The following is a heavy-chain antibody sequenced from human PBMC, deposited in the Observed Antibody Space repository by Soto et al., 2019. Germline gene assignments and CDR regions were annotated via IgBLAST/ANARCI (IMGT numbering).Heavy chain of an antibody. J-gene: IGHJ4*02. CDR3: AKDRTIASRNFDD. CDR2: INPNSGGT. D-gene: IGHD6-6*01. CDR1: GSTFTGYD. V-gene: IGHV1-2*02. Sequence: ASFKGCFNASGSTFTGYDMHWVRQAPGQGLEWMGWINPNSGGTNYAQKFQGRFTISRDNSKNMLYLQMDSLRAEDTAVYYCAKDRTIASRNFDDWGQGVLVTVSS.